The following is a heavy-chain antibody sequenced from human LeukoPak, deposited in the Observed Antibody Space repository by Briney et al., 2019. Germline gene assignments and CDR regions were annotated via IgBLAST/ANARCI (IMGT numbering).Heavy chain of an antibody. Sequence: SVKVSCKASGGTFSSYAISWMRQAPGQGLEWMGGIIPIFGTANYAQKFQGRVTITADESTSTAYMELSSLRSEDTAVYYCATIPRERYDFWSAYYYYYMDVWGKGTTVTVSS. CDR2: IIPIFGTA. CDR3: ATIPRERYDFWSAYYYYYMDV. J-gene: IGHJ6*03. D-gene: IGHD3-3*01. CDR1: GGTFSSYA. V-gene: IGHV1-69*01.